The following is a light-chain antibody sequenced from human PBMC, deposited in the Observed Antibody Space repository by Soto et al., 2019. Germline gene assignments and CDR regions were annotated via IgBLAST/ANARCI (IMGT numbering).Light chain of an antibody. V-gene: IGKV3-15*01. CDR1: QSVSSN. CDR3: QQYNDWRT. CDR2: SAS. Sequence: IVMTQSPVTLSVSPGERATLSCRASQSVSSNFACYQQKPGQAPRLLIYSASSRATGIPARFSGSGAGTEFTLTISSLQSEDFAVYYCQQYNDWRTFGQGNKVEIK. J-gene: IGKJ1*01.